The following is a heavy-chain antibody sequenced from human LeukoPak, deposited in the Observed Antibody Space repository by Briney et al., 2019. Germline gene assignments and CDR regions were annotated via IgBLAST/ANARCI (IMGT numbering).Heavy chain of an antibody. Sequence: PSETLSLTCTVSGGSISSYYWSWIRQPPGKGLEWIGYIYYSGSTNYNPSLKSRVTISVDTSKNQFSLKLSSVTAADTAVYYCARDGCSGGSCYSTLAFDIWGQGTMVTVSS. V-gene: IGHV4-59*01. J-gene: IGHJ3*02. D-gene: IGHD2-15*01. CDR3: ARDGCSGGSCYSTLAFDI. CDR2: IYYSGST. CDR1: GGSISSYY.